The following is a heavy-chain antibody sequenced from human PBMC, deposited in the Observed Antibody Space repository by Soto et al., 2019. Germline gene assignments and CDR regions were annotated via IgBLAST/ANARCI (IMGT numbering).Heavy chain of an antibody. D-gene: IGHD3-10*01. V-gene: IGHV4-30-4*01. Sequence: SETLSLTCTVSGVSISSDDYYWTWIRQPPGKGLEWIGYIYYSGSTYYNWSLKSRVSISIDTSKNQFSLKLNSVAAADTAFYYCATTRGLAVGGSFDYWGQGMLVTVSS. J-gene: IGHJ4*02. CDR3: ATTRGLAVGGSFDY. CDR1: GVSISSDDYY. CDR2: IYYSGST.